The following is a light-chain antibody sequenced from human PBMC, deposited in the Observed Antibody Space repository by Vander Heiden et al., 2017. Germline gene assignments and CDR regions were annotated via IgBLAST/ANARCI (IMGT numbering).Light chain of an antibody. V-gene: IGLV2-8*01. CDR2: EVS. CDR3: SSSGGRNNLV. J-gene: IGLJ3*02. Sequence: QSALTQPPSASGSPGQSVTISCTGTSSDVGGYNSLSWYQQHPGKAPKLMIYEVSKRPSGVPDRFSGSKSGNTASLTVSGLQAEDEADYYCSSSGGRNNLVFGGGTKMTVL. CDR1: SSDVGGYNS.